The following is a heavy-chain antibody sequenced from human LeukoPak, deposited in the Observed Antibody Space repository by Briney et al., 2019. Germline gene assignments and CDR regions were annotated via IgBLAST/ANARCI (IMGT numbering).Heavy chain of an antibody. V-gene: IGHV4-34*01. Sequence: PSETLSLTCAVDGGSFSGYYWSWIRQPPGKGLEWIGEINHSGSTNYNPSLKSRVTISVDTSKNQFSLKLSSVTAADTAVYYCARGVSRPPRVFDYWGQGTLVTVSS. J-gene: IGHJ4*02. D-gene: IGHD6-6*01. CDR2: INHSGST. CDR3: ARGVSRPPRVFDY. CDR1: GGSFSGYY.